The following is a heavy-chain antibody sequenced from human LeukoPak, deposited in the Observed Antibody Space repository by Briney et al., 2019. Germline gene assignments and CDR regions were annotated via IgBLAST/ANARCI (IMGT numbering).Heavy chain of an antibody. CDR1: GGSISSSNW. CDR2: IYHSGST. CDR3: ARHVGAGYSSSWYWFDL. V-gene: IGHV4-4*02. J-gene: IGHJ5*02. Sequence: SETLSLTCAVSGGSISSSNWWNWVRRPPGKGLEGIGEIYHSGSTKYNPSLKRRGTISVETCKNQFSMKVSAVTAADTAVYYCARHVGAGYSSSWYWFDLWGQGTLVTVSS. D-gene: IGHD6-13*01.